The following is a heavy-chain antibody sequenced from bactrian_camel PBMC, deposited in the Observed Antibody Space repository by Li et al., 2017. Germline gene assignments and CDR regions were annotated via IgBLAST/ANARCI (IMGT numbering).Heavy chain of an antibody. D-gene: IGHD2*01. CDR2: ISTGGDTT. V-gene: IGHV3S53*01. J-gene: IGHJ4*01. CDR1: RYTYSTYSSNC. Sequence: HVQLVESGGGSVQAGGSLRLSCAASRYTYSTYSSNCMGWFRQAPGKEREGVAFISTGGDTTDYADSVKGRFTISEDDAQNTVYLQMNSLKPEDTAIYYCAAARDGREWEASDTYYDTAKWTYWGQGTQVTVS. CDR3: AAARDGREWEASDTYYDTAKWTY.